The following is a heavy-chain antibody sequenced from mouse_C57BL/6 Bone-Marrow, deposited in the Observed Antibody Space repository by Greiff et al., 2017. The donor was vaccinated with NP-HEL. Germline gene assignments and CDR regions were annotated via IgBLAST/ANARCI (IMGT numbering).Heavy chain of an antibody. CDR1: GYTFTSYW. V-gene: IGHV1-61*01. CDR3: ARDGITTVVAGGFDY. CDR2: IYPSDSET. Sequence: VQLQQPGAELVRPGSSVKLSCKASGYTFTSYWMDWVKQRPGQGLEWIGNIYPSDSETHYNQKFKDKATLTVDKSSSTAYMQLSSLTSEDSAVYYCARDGITTVVAGGFDYWGQGTTLTVSS. D-gene: IGHD1-1*01. J-gene: IGHJ2*01.